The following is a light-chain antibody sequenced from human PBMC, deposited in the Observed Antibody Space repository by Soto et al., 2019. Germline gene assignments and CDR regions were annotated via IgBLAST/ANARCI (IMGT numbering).Light chain of an antibody. J-gene: IGLJ2*01. Sequence: QSVLTQPASVSGSPGQSITISCTGTSSDVGSYNLVSWYQQRPGKAPKLMIYEDSKRPSGVSNRFSGSKSGNTASLTISGLQSEDEADYWCSSYARSSTLVFGGGTQLTVL. CDR2: EDS. CDR3: SSYARSSTLV. CDR1: SSDVGSYNL. V-gene: IGLV2-23*01.